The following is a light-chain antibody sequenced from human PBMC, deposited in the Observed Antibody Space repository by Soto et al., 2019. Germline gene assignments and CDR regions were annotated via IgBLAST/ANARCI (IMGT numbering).Light chain of an antibody. CDR3: EESGAFPYA. Sequence: DIQMTQSPSSLSASVGDRVTITCRAGQSISTYLNWYQQKPGKAPNLLIYAASRLQSGVPSRFSGSGSGTDFTLTISSLQPEDFATYYCEESGAFPYAFGGGTKVEIK. CDR2: AAS. J-gene: IGKJ4*01. CDR1: QSISTY. V-gene: IGKV1-39*01.